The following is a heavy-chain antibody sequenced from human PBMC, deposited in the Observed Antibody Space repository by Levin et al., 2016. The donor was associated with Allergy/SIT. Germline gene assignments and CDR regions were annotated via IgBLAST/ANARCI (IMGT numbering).Heavy chain of an antibody. CDR2: INGDGTAT. D-gene: IGHD6-19*01. CDR1: GFTFTSYW. CDR3: AKPAVTSGWYIDK. V-gene: IGHV3-74*01. J-gene: IGHJ4*02. Sequence: GESLKISCAASGFTFTSYWIHWVRQAPGKGLVWVSRINGDGTATNYADSVKGRFTISRDNAKNTVYLQMDSLRAEDTAVYYCAKPAVTSGWYIDKWGQGTLVTVSS.